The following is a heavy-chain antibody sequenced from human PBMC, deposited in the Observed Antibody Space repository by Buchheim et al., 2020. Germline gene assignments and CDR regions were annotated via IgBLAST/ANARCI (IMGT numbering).Heavy chain of an antibody. Sequence: QVQLVQSGAEVKKPGASVKVSCKASGYTFTSYYMHWVRQAPGQGLEWMGIINPSGGSTSYAQKFQGRVTMTRDTSTSTVYKELSSLRSEDTAVYYCAREKGGDGYHFGYYYYGMDVWGQGTT. D-gene: IGHD5-24*01. CDR3: AREKGGDGYHFGYYYYGMDV. J-gene: IGHJ6*02. CDR2: INPSGGST. V-gene: IGHV1-46*01. CDR1: GYTFTSYY.